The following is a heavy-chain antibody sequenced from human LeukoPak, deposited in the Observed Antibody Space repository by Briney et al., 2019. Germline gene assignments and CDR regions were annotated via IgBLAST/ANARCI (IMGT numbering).Heavy chain of an antibody. CDR2: INPDGRDT. D-gene: IGHD2-21*02. CDR1: GFTFNSCW. CDR3: ATWGDTTAEYFQR. V-gene: IGHV3-7*01. J-gene: IGHJ1*01. Sequence: GGSLRLSCVVSGFTFNSCWMNWVRQAPGRGLEWVAHINPDGRDTYYVDSVKGRFTISRDNAQNSMYLQMNSLRVEDTAVYYCATWGDTTAEYFQRWGQGTLVTVSS.